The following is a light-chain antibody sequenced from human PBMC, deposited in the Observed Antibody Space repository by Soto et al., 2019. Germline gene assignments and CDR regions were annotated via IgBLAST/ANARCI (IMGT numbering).Light chain of an antibody. CDR1: QSVSSS. V-gene: IGKV3-11*01. Sequence: EIVLTQSPATLSLSPGERATLSCRASQSVSSSLAWYQQKPGQAPRLLIYDASNRTTGIPARFSGSGSGTDFTLTISSLEPEDFAVYYCQQRNNPLTFGGGTKVEIK. CDR3: QQRNNPLT. J-gene: IGKJ4*01. CDR2: DAS.